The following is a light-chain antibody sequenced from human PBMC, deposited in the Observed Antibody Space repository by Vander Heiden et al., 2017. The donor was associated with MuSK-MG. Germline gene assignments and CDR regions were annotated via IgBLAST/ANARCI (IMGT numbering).Light chain of an antibody. Sequence: SYELPQPPSVSVSPGQTARITCSGDALAKQYAYWYQQKPGQAPVLVIYKDTERPAGIPERFSGSSSGTTVTLTISGVQAEDEADYHCQSADSSGTYVFGTGTKVTVL. CDR1: ALAKQY. V-gene: IGLV3-25*03. CDR2: KDT. CDR3: QSADSSGTYV. J-gene: IGLJ1*01.